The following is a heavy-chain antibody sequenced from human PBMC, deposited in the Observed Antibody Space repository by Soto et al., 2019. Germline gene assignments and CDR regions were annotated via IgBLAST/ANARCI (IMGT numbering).Heavy chain of an antibody. J-gene: IGHJ5*02. CDR2: IFSSGST. D-gene: IGHD2-21*02. V-gene: IGHV4-4*07. CDR3: ARDQGVVVTADNWFDP. Sequence: SETLSLTCTVSGGSITDYSWVWIRQPAGKGLEWIGRIFSSGSTNYNPSLKGRITMSLDTSKNQFSPKLNSATATDTAVYFCARDQGVVVTADNWFDPWGQGILVTVSS. CDR1: GGSITDYS.